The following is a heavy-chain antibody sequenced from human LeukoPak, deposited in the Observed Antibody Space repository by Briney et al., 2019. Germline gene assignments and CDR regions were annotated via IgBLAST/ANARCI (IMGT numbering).Heavy chain of an antibody. J-gene: IGHJ4*02. Sequence: VASVKVSCKAYGYSFTTYGINWVRQAPGQGLEWLGWIAPKNGNTNYLQRFQARLTLTADTSTSTVYMESRSLTFDDSAMYYCARDASAYNWGQGTLVTVS. V-gene: IGHV1-18*01. D-gene: IGHD4-11*01. CDR1: GYSFTTYG. CDR3: ARDASAYN. CDR2: IAPKNGNT.